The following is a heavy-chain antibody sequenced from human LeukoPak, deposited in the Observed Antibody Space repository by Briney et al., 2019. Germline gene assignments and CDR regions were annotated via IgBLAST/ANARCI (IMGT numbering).Heavy chain of an antibody. Sequence: SETLSLTCTVSGGSISSSSYYWGWIRQPPGKGLEWIGSIYYSGSTYYNPSLKSRVTISVDTSKNQFSLKLSSVTAADTAVYYCARRVYRRNIVVVPAAPNWFDPWGQGTLVTVSS. CDR2: IYYSGST. D-gene: IGHD2-2*01. CDR1: GGSISSSSYY. J-gene: IGHJ5*02. V-gene: IGHV4-39*01. CDR3: ARRVYRRNIVVVPAAPNWFDP.